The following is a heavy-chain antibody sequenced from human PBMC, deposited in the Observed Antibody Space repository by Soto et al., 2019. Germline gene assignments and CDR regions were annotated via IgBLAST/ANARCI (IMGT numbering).Heavy chain of an antibody. CDR3: ARIRRFYDVLTVSYSGKFDY. CDR2: IFSNDEK. V-gene: IGHV2-26*01. CDR1: GFSLSNSRMG. D-gene: IGHD3-9*01. Sequence: QVTLKESGPVLVKPTETLTLTCTVSGFSLSNSRMGVTWIRQPPGKALEWLAHIFSNDEKSYNPSLKSRLTHSKDRPKSQLVLTMTNLDPVDTARYYCARIRRFYDVLTVSYSGKFDYWGQGTPVTVSS. J-gene: IGHJ4*02.